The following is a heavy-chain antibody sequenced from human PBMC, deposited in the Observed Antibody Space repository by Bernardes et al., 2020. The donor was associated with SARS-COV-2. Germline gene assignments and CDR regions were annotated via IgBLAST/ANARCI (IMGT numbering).Heavy chain of an antibody. J-gene: IGHJ4*02. CDR2: KTTSGGTI. D-gene: IGHD5-18*01. Sequence: GGSLRLSCAASGFTFGNYEMHWVRQAPGKGLEWISFKTTSGGTIYYADSVKGRFTVSTDNSKNSLYLQMNSLAVEDTGIYYCATWIPKAAQALWGQGTLVTVSS. V-gene: IGHV3-48*03. CDR3: ATWIPKAAQAL. CDR1: GFTFGNYE.